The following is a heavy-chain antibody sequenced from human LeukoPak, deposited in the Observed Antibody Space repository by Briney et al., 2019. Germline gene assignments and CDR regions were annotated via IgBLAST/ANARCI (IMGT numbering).Heavy chain of an antibody. J-gene: IGHJ4*02. CDR2: INSDGINT. V-gene: IGHV3-74*01. D-gene: IGHD2-15*01. CDR3: ARDLEEYCSGGSCSLFDY. CDR1: GFTLSNYW. Sequence: GGSLRLSCAASGFTLSNYWMHSVRQAPGKGLVWVSRINSDGINTSYADSVQGRFTISRDNAKNTLNLQMNSLRAEDTAVYYCARDLEEYCSGGSCSLFDYWGQGTLVTVSS.